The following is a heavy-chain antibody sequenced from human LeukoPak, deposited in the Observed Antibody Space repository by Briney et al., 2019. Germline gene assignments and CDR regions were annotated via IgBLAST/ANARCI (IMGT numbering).Heavy chain of an antibody. CDR3: AKDAQRGFDYSNSLES. CDR1: GFTFSHYG. V-gene: IGHV3-33*06. J-gene: IGHJ4*02. CDR2: IWSDGSDK. D-gene: IGHD4-11*01. Sequence: PGGSLRLSCATSGFTFSHYGMHWVRQAPGKGLEGAAVIWSDGSDKYYGDSVKGRFTISRDNSKNTVYLQMNSLRVEDTAVYYCAKDAQRGFDYSNSLESWGQGALVTVSS.